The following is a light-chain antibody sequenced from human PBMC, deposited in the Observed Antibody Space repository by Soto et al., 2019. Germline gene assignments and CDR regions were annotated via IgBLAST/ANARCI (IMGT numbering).Light chain of an antibody. J-gene: IGKJ1*01. CDR2: DAS. CDR3: QQYNNWPPDRT. CDR1: QSVSSN. V-gene: IGKV3-15*01. Sequence: EIVMTQSPATLSVSPGERATLSCRASQSVSSNLAWYQQKPGQAPRLLIDDASTRATGIPARFSGSGSGTEFTLTISSLQSEDFAIYFCQQYNNWPPDRTFGQGTKVEIK.